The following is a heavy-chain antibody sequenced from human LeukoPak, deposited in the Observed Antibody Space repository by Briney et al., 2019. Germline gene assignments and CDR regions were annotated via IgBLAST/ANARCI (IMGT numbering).Heavy chain of an antibody. J-gene: IGHJ3*02. CDR2: IYYSGST. CDR1: GGSISSSSYY. D-gene: IGHD3-22*01. CDR3: ARDRTPRGSSGYYLPDAFDI. Sequence: SETLSLTCTVSGGSISSSSYYWGWIRQPPGKGLEWIGSIYYSGSTYYNPSLKSRVTISVDTSKNQFSLKLSSVTAADTAVYYCARDRTPRGSSGYYLPDAFDIWGQGTMVTVSS. V-gene: IGHV4-39*07.